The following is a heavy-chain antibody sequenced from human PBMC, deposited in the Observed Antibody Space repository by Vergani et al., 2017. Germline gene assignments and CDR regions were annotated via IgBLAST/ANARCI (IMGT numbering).Heavy chain of an antibody. CDR3: ARISGGSCYSGWFDP. J-gene: IGHJ5*02. D-gene: IGHD2-15*01. CDR2: IKRDGTET. Sequence: EVHLEESGGGLVQPGGSLRLSCAASGFTFGDYYMAWIRLAPGKGLDWVASIKRDGTETFYVDSVKGRFTISRDNAKTTLYLQMNSLRDEDRGVYYCARISGGSCYSGWFDPWGQGTLVTVSS. CDR1: GFTFGDYY. V-gene: IGHV3-7*01.